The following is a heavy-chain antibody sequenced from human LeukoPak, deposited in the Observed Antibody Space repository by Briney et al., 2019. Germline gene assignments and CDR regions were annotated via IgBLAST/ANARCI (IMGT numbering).Heavy chain of an antibody. J-gene: IGHJ4*02. D-gene: IGHD1-7*01. CDR2: INHSGST. V-gene: IGHV4-34*01. Sequence: PSETLSLTCAVYGGSFSGYYWSWIRQPPGKGLEWIGEINHSGSTNYNPSLKSRVTISVDTTKNQFSLKLSSVTAADTAVYYCARQSSPELELRRAHFDYWGQGTLVTVSS. CDR3: ARQSSPELELRRAHFDY. CDR1: GGSFSGYY.